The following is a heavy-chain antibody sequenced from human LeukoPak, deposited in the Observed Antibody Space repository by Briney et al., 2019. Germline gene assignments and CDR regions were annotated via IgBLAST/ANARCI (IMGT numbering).Heavy chain of an antibody. V-gene: IGHV3-21*01. CDR3: ARGLKDAFDI. CDR2: ISSSSSYI. Sequence: GGSLRLSCAASGFTFSSYSMNWVRPAPGKGLEWVSSISSSSSYIYYADSVKGRFTISRDNAKNSLYLQMNSLRAEDTAVYYCARGLKDAFDIWGQGTMVTVSS. D-gene: IGHD3-22*01. CDR1: GFTFSSYS. J-gene: IGHJ3*02.